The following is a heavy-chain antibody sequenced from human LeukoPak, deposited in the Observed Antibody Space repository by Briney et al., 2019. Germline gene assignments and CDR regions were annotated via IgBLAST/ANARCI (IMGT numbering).Heavy chain of an antibody. Sequence: GGTLRLSCADSGFTFRSYSRNWVRQAPWEGLEWVSSISSSSSYIYYADSVKGRFTISRDNAKISLYLQMNSLRAEDTAVYYCARDPMYYYDRSRYDYWGQGTQDTVSS. J-gene: IGHJ4*02. CDR3: ARDPMYYYDRSRYDY. D-gene: IGHD3-22*01. CDR2: ISSSSSYI. CDR1: GFTFRSYS. V-gene: IGHV3-21*01.